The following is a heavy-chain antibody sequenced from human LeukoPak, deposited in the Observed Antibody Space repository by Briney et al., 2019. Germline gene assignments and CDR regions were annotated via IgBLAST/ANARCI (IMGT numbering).Heavy chain of an antibody. CDR1: GCWFNGYY. D-gene: IGHD4-17*01. V-gene: IGHV1-2*02. J-gene: IGHJ3*02. CDR2: INPNSGGT. Sequence: SVHVSCQASGCWFNGYYIHWLRLAPGHGRKWMGLINPNSGGTNYAQEFQGRVTMTGDTSISTAYMELSRLRSDDTAVYYCARVGPYGDYAFSAFDIGGQETMVTVSS. CDR3: ARVGPYGDYAFSAFDI.